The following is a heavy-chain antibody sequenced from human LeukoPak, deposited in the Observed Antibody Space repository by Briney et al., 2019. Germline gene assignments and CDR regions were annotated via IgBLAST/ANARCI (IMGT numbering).Heavy chain of an antibody. V-gene: IGHV1-18*01. CDR3: ATHSKLDTKYYFDY. CDR2: ISAYNGNT. J-gene: IGHJ4*02. Sequence: GASVKVSCKASGYTFTSYGISWVRQAPGQGLEWMGWISAYNGNTNYAQKLQGRVTMTTDTSTSTAYMELRSLRSDDTAVYYCATHSKLDTKYYFDYWGQGTLVTVSS. CDR1: GYTFTSYG. D-gene: IGHD3-3*02.